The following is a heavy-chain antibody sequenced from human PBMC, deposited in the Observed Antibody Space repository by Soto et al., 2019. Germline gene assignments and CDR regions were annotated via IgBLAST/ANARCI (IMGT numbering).Heavy chain of an antibody. CDR1: GDTFTNYA. D-gene: IGHD2-21*01. V-gene: IGHV1-69*01. CDR2: FRPFVEAA. J-gene: IGHJ4*02. CDR3: ARGGYSNSWRFDY. Sequence: QLRLVQSGAEVRKPGSSVKVSCKAPGDTFTNYAISWLRLVPGQGLEWMGGFRPFVEAADLAQKFRGRLTITADASTSTAYMELSDLRSEDTAIYYCARGGYSNSWRFDYWGQGALLTVS.